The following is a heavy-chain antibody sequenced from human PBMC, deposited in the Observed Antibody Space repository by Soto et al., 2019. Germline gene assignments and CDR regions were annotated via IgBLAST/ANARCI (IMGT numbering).Heavy chain of an antibody. D-gene: IGHD6-19*01. CDR3: ARDRIAVAGTKGENWFDP. J-gene: IGHJ5*02. CDR2: IIPIFGTA. CDR1: GGTFSSYA. Sequence: SLKVSCKSSGGTFSSYAISWVRQAPGQGLEWMGGIIPIFGTANYAQKFQGRVTITADESTSTAYMELSSLRSEDTAVYYCARDRIAVAGTKGENWFDPWGQGTLVTVSS. V-gene: IGHV1-69*01.